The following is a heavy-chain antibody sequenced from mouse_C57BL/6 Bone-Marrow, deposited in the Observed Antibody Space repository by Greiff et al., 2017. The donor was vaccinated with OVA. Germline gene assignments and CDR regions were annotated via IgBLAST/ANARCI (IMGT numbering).Heavy chain of an antibody. Sequence: EVQLKESGPGLVKPSQSLSLTCSVTGYSITSGYYWNWIRQFPGNKLEWMGYIGYDGSNNYNPSLKNRISITRDTSKNQFFMKLNSVTTEDTATYYCARERGTGDYFDYWGQGTTLTVSS. V-gene: IGHV3-6*01. D-gene: IGHD4-1*01. J-gene: IGHJ2*01. CDR1: GYSITSGYY. CDR3: ARERGTGDYFDY. CDR2: IGYDGSN.